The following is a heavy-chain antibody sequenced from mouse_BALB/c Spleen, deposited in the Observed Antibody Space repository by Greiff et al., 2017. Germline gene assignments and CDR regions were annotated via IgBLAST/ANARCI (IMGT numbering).Heavy chain of an antibody. J-gene: IGHJ3*01. V-gene: IGHV1S127*01. D-gene: IGHD1-2*01. CDR1: GYTFTSYW. Sequence: QVQLKQPGAELVKPGASVKMSCKASGYTFTSYWMHWVKQTPGQGLEWIGVIDPSDSYTSYNQKFKGKATLTVDTSSSTVYMQLSSLTSEDSAVYYCTREVTTSTFAYWGQGTLVTVSA. CDR3: TREVTTSTFAY. CDR2: IDPSDSYT.